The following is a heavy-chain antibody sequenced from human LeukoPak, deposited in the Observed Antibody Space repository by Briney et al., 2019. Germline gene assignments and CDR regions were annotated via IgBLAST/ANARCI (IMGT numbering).Heavy chain of an antibody. CDR1: GITLSNYG. V-gene: IGHV3-23*01. D-gene: IGHD3-22*01. CDR3: AKRGVVIRVILVGFHKEAYYFDS. Sequence: GGSLRLSCAVSGITLSNYGMTWVRQAPGKGLEWVAGISDTGGRTNYADSVKGRYTISRDNPKNTLYLQMNSLRAEDTAVYFCAKRGVVIRVILVGFHKEAYYFDSWGQGALVTVSS. J-gene: IGHJ4*02. CDR2: ISDTGGRT.